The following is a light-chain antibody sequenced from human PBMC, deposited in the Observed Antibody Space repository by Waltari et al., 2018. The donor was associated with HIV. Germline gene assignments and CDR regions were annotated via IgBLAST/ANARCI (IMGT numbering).Light chain of an antibody. J-gene: IGLJ3*02. V-gene: IGLV2-14*01. CDR2: EVS. Sequence: QSALTQPASVSGSPGQSITISCTGTSSDVGVYNYVSWYQQHPGKAPKLMIYEVSKRPSGVSNRFCGSKAGNAASLTISGLQAEDEADYYCSSYTSSSTRVFGGGTNLTVL. CDR3: SSYTSSSTRV. CDR1: SSDVGVYNY.